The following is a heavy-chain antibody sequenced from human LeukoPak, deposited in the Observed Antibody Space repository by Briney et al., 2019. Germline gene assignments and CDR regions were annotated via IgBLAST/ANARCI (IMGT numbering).Heavy chain of an antibody. CDR1: GFAFSSYA. J-gene: IGHJ6*02. CDR2: ISGSGGST. D-gene: IGHD2-2*03. V-gene: IGHV3-23*01. Sequence: RPGGSLRLSCAASGFAFSSYAMSWVRQAPGKGLEWVSAISGSGGSTYYADSVKGRFTISRDNSKNTLYLQMNSLRAEDTAVYYCAKVDVSYYYYYGMDVWGQGTTVTVSS. CDR3: AKVDVSYYYYYGMDV.